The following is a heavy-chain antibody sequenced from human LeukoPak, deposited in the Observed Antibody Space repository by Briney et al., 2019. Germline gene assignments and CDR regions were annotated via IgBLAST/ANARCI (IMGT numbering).Heavy chain of an antibody. Sequence: SETLSLTCSVSGGSVSSGNNYWNWIRQPPGKGLEWIGYIYYSGTTNYNPSLQSRVTISVATSKNQFSLKLSSVTAADTALYYCARDRASAGGFDYWGQGTLVTVSS. J-gene: IGHJ4*02. CDR2: IYYSGTT. D-gene: IGHD2-15*01. CDR1: GGSVSSGNNY. V-gene: IGHV4-61*01. CDR3: ARDRASAGGFDY.